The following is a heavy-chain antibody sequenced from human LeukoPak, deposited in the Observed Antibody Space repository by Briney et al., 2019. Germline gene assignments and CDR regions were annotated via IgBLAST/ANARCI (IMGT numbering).Heavy chain of an antibody. CDR1: GGTFSSYA. J-gene: IGHJ4*02. CDR2: IIPIFGTA. V-gene: IGHV1-69*13. D-gene: IGHD1-7*01. CDR3: ARANEITGTFDY. Sequence: SVKVSCKASGGTFSSYAISWVRQAPGQGLEWMGGIIPIFGTANYAQKFQGRVTITADESTSTAYMELSSLRSEDTAVYYCARANEITGTFDYWGQGTLVTVSS.